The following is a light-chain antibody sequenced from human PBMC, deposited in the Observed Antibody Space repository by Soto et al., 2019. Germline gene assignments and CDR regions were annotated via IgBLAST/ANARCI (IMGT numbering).Light chain of an antibody. CDR2: EVT. CDR3: CSYAGNSNYV. CDR1: SSDVGGYNY. V-gene: IGLV2-8*01. J-gene: IGLJ1*01. Sequence: QSVLTQPPSASGSPGQSVTISCTGTSSDVGGYNYVSWYQQHPGEAPKLIIYEVTKRPSGVPDRFSGSKSGNTASLTVSGPQAEDEADYHCCSYAGNSNYVFGTGTKSPS.